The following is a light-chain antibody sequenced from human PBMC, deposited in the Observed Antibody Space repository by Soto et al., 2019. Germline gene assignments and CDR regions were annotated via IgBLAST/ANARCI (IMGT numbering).Light chain of an antibody. J-gene: IGLJ3*02. CDR3: RSYTTSTTIV. CDR1: SGDVGTYDY. CDR2: EVT. V-gene: IGLV2-14*01. Sequence: QSALTQPASVSGSPGQSITLSCTGTSGDVGTYDYVSWDQQHPGKAPKLIIYEVTNRPSGVSNRFSGSKSGNTASLTISGLQADDEADYYCRSYTTSTTIVFGGGTKVTVL.